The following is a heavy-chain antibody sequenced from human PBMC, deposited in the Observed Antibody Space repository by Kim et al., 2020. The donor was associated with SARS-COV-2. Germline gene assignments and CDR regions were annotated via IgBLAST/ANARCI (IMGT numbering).Heavy chain of an antibody. CDR3: VTDVRASVWGF. V-gene: IGHV3-21*01. D-gene: IGHD3-16*01. CDR1: GFTFSGYR. Sequence: GGSLRLSCAASGFTFSGYRMDWVRQAPGKGLEWVAAISSDGSNIYYADSVKGRFTISRDNAKNSVFLQMNSLRPEDTAVYYCVTDVRASVWGFWVHGTMVTVS. J-gene: IGHJ4*01. CDR2: ISSDGSNI.